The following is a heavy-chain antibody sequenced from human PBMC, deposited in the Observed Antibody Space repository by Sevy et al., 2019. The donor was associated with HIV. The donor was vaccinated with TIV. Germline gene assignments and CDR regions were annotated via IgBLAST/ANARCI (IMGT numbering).Heavy chain of an antibody. D-gene: IGHD4-17*01. Sequence: GGSLRLSCAASGFAFTNYFAMHWVRQAPGKGLEWVALISFEGSDKYYADSVKGRFTISRDNLKNTLFLQMNSLTTEDTAVYYCARPRANYVDHYFFFAMDVWGQGTTVTVSS. J-gene: IGHJ6*02. CDR1: GFAFTNYFA. V-gene: IGHV3-30-3*01. CDR2: ISFEGSDK. CDR3: ARPRANYVDHYFFFAMDV.